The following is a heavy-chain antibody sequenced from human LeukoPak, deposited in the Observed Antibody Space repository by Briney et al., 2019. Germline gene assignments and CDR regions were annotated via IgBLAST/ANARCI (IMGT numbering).Heavy chain of an antibody. CDR3: ARDRSGANYYYYMDV. CDR2: IYTSGST. Sequence: KSSETLSLTCTVSGGSISSYYWSWIRQPAGKGLEWIGRIYTSGSTNYNPSLKSRVTMSVDTSKNQFSLKLSSVTAADTAVYYCARDRSGANYYYYMDVWGKGTTVTISS. V-gene: IGHV4-4*07. D-gene: IGHD3-10*01. CDR1: GGSISSYY. J-gene: IGHJ6*03.